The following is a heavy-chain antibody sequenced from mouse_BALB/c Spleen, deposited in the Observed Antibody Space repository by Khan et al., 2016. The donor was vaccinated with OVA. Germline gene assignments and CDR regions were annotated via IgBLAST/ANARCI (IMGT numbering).Heavy chain of an antibody. CDR2: INPSTGYT. CDR3: ARRGRRWDFDY. Sequence: VQLQESGAELAKPGASVKMSCKASGYTVINYWILWVKQRPGQGLEWIGYINPSTGYTEYNQNFKDKVTLTADKSSSTAYMQLSSLTSEDSAVYYCARRGRRWDFDYWGQGTTLTVSS. J-gene: IGHJ2*01. D-gene: IGHD1-1*01. CDR1: GYTVINYW. V-gene: IGHV1-7*01.